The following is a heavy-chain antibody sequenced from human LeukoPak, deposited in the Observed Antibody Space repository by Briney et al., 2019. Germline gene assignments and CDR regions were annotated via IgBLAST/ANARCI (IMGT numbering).Heavy chain of an antibody. CDR1: GGSISSSSYY. CDR3: ARKYYYDTPFDY. V-gene: IGHV4-39*01. CDR2: IYYSGST. J-gene: IGHJ4*02. D-gene: IGHD3-22*01. Sequence: PSETLSLTCTVSGGSISSSSYYWGWIRQPPGKGLEWIGSIYYSGSTYYNLSLKSRVTMSVDTSKNQFSLKLSSVTAADTAVYYCARKYYYDTPFDYWGQGTLVTVSS.